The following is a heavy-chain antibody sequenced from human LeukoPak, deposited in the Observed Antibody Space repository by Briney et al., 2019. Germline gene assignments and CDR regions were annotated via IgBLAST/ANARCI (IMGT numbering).Heavy chain of an antibody. V-gene: IGHV4-34*01. CDR2: INHSGST. D-gene: IGHD2-2*01. J-gene: IGHJ4*02. CDR1: GGSFSGYY. CDR3: AREKGVVPAAIEFDY. Sequence: SETLSLTCAVYGGSFSGYYWSWIRQPPGKGLEWIGEINHSGSTKYNPSLKSRVTISVDTSKNQFSLKLSSVTAADTAVYYCAREKGVVPAAIEFDYWGQGTLVTVSS.